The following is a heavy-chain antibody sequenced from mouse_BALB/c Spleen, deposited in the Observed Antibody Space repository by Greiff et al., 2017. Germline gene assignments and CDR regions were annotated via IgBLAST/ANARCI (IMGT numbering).Heavy chain of an antibody. CDR3: ARSWGNAY. V-gene: IGHV1-7*01. D-gene: IGHD2-1*01. J-gene: IGHJ3*01. CDR2: INPSTGYT. Sequence: QVQLQQSGAELAKPGASVKMSCTASGYTFTSYWMHWVKQRPGQGLEWIGYINPSTGYTEYNQKFKDKATLTADKSSSTAYMQLSSLTSEDSAVYYCARSWGNAYWGQGTLVTVSA. CDR1: GYTFTSYW.